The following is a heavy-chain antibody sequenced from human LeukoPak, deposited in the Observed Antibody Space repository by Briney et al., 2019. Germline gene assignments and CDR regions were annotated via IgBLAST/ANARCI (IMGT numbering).Heavy chain of an antibody. CDR1: GGSISSFH. Sequence: SETLSLTCTVSGGSISSFHWSWIRQPPGKGLEWIGYIYYSGSTNYNSSLKSRVTISVDSSKNHFSLKLNSVTAADTAVYYCARAHRGFDPWGQGTLVTVSS. V-gene: IGHV4-59*01. J-gene: IGHJ5*02. CDR3: ARAHRGFDP. CDR2: IYYSGST. D-gene: IGHD1-14*01.